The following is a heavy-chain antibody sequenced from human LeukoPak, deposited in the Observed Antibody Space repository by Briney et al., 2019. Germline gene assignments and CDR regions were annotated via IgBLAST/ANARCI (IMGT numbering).Heavy chain of an antibody. CDR3: AGGRGRFWYFDL. D-gene: IGHD3-3*01. CDR1: GGSMSSYY. J-gene: IGHJ2*01. CDR2: IYYSGST. Sequence: SETLSLTCTVSGGSMSSYYWSWIGQPPGKGLEWIGYIYYSGSTNYNPSLKSRVTISVDTSKNQFSLKLSSVTAADTAVYYCAGGRGRFWYFDLWGGATLVTVSS. V-gene: IGHV4-59*01.